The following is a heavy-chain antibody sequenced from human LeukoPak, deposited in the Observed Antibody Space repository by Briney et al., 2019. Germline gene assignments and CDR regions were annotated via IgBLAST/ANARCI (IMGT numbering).Heavy chain of an antibody. Sequence: ASVKVSCKASGYTFTSYGISWVRQAPGQGLEWMGGIIPIFGTANYAQKFQGRVTITADESTSTAYMELSSLRSEDTAVYYCARGTAMAISNWFDPWGQGTLVTVSS. V-gene: IGHV1-69*13. D-gene: IGHD5-18*01. CDR1: GYTFTSYG. J-gene: IGHJ5*02. CDR3: ARGTAMAISNWFDP. CDR2: IIPIFGTA.